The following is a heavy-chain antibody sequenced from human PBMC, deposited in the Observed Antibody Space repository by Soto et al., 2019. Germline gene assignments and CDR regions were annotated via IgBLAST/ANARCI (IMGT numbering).Heavy chain of an antibody. CDR3: ARHESLYGSGSFHYYYYGMDV. Sequence: SETLSLTCTVSGGSISSYYWSWIRQPPGKGLEWIGYIYYSGSTNYNPSLKSRVTISVDTSKNQFSLKLSSVTAADTAVYYCARHESLYGSGSFHYYYYGMDVWGQGTTVTVSS. V-gene: IGHV4-59*08. D-gene: IGHD3-10*01. CDR1: GGSISSYY. CDR2: IYYSGST. J-gene: IGHJ6*02.